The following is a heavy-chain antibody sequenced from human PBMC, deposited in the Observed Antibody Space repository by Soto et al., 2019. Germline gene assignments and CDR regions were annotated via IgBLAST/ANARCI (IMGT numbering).Heavy chain of an antibody. V-gene: IGHV1-46*01. CDR3: ARDVLGHDNYETIGYYFEH. CDR1: GYTFTSYY. D-gene: IGHD3-22*01. CDR2: INPSGGTT. Sequence: ASVKVSCKASGYTFTSYYMHWVRQAPGQGLEWMGIINPSGGTTSYAQKVQGRLTRTRDAATSSVYMELRSLTSEDTAVYYCARDVLGHDNYETIGYYFEHWGQGTLVTVSS. J-gene: IGHJ4*02.